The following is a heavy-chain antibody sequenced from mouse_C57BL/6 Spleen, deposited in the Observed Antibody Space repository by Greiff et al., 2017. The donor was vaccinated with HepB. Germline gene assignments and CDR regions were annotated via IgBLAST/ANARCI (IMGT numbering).Heavy chain of an antibody. J-gene: IGHJ4*01. CDR2: IYPGSGST. Sequence: QVQLQQPGAELVKPGASVKMSCKASGYTFTSYWITWVKQRPGQGLEWIGDIYPGSGSTNYNEKFKNKATLTVDTSSSTAYMQLSSLTSEDSAVYYCARKDYSNSYYAMDYWGQGTSVTVSS. CDR3: ARKDYSNSYYAMDY. D-gene: IGHD2-5*01. V-gene: IGHV1-55*01. CDR1: GYTFTSYW.